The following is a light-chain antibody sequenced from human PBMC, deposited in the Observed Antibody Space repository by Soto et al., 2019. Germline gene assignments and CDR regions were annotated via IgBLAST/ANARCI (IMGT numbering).Light chain of an antibody. CDR1: SSDVGNYKY. Sequence: QSALTQPASVSGSPGQSITISCTGTSSDVGNYKYVSWYQQHPGKAPKLIIYEVSNRPSGFSDRFSGSKSGNTASLTISGLQAEDETDYYCLSYTSSGPYVFGTGTKLTVL. J-gene: IGLJ1*01. V-gene: IGLV2-14*01. CDR2: EVS. CDR3: LSYTSSGPYV.